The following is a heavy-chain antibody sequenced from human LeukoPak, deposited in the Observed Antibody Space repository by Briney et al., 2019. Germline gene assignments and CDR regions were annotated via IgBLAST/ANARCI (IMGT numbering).Heavy chain of an antibody. Sequence: SETLSLTCAVSGGSISSGGYSWSWIRQPPGKGLEWIGYIYHSGSTYYNPSLKSRVTISVDRSKNQFSLKLSSVTAADTAVYYCARSYVDIVATDAFDIWGQGTMVTVSS. CDR3: ARSYVDIVATDAFDI. CDR2: IYHSGST. V-gene: IGHV4-30-2*01. J-gene: IGHJ3*02. CDR1: GGSISSGGYS. D-gene: IGHD5-12*01.